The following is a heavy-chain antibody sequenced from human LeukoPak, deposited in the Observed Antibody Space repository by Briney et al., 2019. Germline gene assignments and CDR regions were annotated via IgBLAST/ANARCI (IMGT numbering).Heavy chain of an antibody. CDR1: GGSISSGDYY. CDR2: IYYSGST. V-gene: IGHV4-30-4*01. CDR3: ARSNIPSGSYSY. J-gene: IGHJ4*02. D-gene: IGHD1-26*01. Sequence: SETLSLTCTVSGGSISSGDYYWSRIRQPPGKGLEWIGYIYYSGSTYYNPSLKSRVTISVDTSKNQFSLKLSSVTAADTAVYYCARSNIPSGSYSYWGQGTLVTVSS.